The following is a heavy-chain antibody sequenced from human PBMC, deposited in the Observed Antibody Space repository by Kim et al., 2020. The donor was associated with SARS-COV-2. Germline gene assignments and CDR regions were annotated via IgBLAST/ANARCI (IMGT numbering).Heavy chain of an antibody. Sequence: GGSLRLSCAASGFTFSSYAMSWVRQAPGKGLEWVSAISGSGGSTYYADSVKGRFTISRDNSKNTLYLQMNSLRAEDTAVYYCAKSLMGYCSSTSCYTPDYWGQGTLVTVSS. CDR1: GFTFSSYA. CDR3: AKSLMGYCSSTSCYTPDY. V-gene: IGHV3-23*01. J-gene: IGHJ4*02. D-gene: IGHD2-2*02. CDR2: ISGSGGST.